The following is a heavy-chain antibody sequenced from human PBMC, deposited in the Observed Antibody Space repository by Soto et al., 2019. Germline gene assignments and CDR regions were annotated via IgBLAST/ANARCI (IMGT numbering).Heavy chain of an antibody. CDR2: IYYSGST. V-gene: IGHV4-59*01. CDR1: GGSISSYY. J-gene: IGHJ6*04. Sequence: PSETLSLTCTVSGGSISSYYWSWIRQPPGKGLEWIGYIYYSGSTNYNPSLKSRVTISVDTSKNQFSLKLSSVTAADTAVYYCARASNYHYYYYGMDVWGKGTTVTVSS. D-gene: IGHD4-4*01. CDR3: ARASNYHYYYYGMDV.